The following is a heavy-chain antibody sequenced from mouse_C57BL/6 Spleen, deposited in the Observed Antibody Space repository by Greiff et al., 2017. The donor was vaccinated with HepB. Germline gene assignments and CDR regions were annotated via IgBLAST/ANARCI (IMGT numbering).Heavy chain of an antibody. CDR3: ARMYYGLYAMDY. J-gene: IGHJ4*01. V-gene: IGHV1-18*01. CDR2: INPNNGGT. CDR1: GYTFIDYN. D-gene: IGHD1-1*02. Sequence: VQLQQSGPELVKPGASVKIPCKASGYTFIDYNMDWVKQSHGKSLEWIGDINPNNGGTIYNQKFKGKATLTVDKSSSTAYMELRSLTSEDTAVYYCARMYYGLYAMDYWGQGTSVTVSS.